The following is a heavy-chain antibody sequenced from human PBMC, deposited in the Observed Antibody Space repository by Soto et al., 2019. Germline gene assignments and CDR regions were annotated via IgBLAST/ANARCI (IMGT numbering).Heavy chain of an antibody. CDR2: IIPILGIA. CDR1: GYTFTSYG. CDR3: ARGAGRGPFYSSGWPLNNWCDP. V-gene: IGHV1-69*04. D-gene: IGHD6-19*01. J-gene: IGHJ5*02. Sequence: GASVKVSCKASGYTFTSYGISWVRQAPGQGLEWMGRIIPILGIANYAQKFQGRVTITADKSTSTAYMELSSLRSEDTAVYYCARGAGRGPFYSSGWPLNNWCDPWGQGTLVTVSS.